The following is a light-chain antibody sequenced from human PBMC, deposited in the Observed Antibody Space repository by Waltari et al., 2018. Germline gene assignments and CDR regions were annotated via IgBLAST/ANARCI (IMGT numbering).Light chain of an antibody. CDR2: EDS. CDR3: LQSLHLPLP. V-gene: IGKV2D-29*02. Sequence: DIVMTQTPLSLSVTLGQPASISCKSSQSLLHTNGETYLYWYLQKPGQSPQLLIYEDSNRFSGVPDKVSASGSGTDFTLKISRVEAEDVGIYYCLQSLHLPLPFGGGTKVEIK. CDR1: QSLLHTNGETY. J-gene: IGKJ4*01.